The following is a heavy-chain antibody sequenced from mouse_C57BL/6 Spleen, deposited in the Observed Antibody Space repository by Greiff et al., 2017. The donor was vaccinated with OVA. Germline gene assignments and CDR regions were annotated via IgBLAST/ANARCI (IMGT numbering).Heavy chain of an antibody. J-gene: IGHJ2*01. CDR1: GYTFTDYY. CDR3: ARTFKYYFDY. CDR2: IYPGSGKT. V-gene: IGHV1-76*01. Sequence: VMLVESGAELVRPGASVKLSCKASGYTFTDYYINWVKQRPGQGLEWIARIYPGSGKTYYNEKVKGKATLTAEKSSSTAYMQLSSLKSEDSAVYFCARTFKYYFDYWGQGTTLTVSS.